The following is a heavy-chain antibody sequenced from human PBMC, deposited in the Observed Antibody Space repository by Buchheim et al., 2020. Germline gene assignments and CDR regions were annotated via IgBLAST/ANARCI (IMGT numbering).Heavy chain of an antibody. CDR2: ISYSGGT. J-gene: IGHJ2*01. CDR3: ARRSRNYWYFDL. Sequence: VQLQESGPGLVKPSETLSLTCTVSGGSISSSSYYWGWIRQPPGEGLEWIGTISYSGGTYYNPSLKSRATISVDTSKNQFSLKLSSVTVADTAVYYCARRSRNYWYFDLWGRGTL. V-gene: IGHV4-39*01. CDR1: GGSISSSSYY.